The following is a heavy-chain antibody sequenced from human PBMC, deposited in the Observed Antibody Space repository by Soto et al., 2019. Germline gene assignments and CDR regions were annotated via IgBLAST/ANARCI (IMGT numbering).Heavy chain of an antibody. V-gene: IGHV1-69*13. CDR2: IIRIFGTA. D-gene: IGHD2-21*02. CDR1: GGTFSSYA. Sequence: ASVKVSCKASGGTFSSYAIGWVRQAPGQGLEWMGGIIRIFGTANYAQKFQGRVTITADESTSTAYMELSSLRSEDTAVYYCARDNVVTASFDYWGQGTLVTVSS. J-gene: IGHJ4*02. CDR3: ARDNVVTASFDY.